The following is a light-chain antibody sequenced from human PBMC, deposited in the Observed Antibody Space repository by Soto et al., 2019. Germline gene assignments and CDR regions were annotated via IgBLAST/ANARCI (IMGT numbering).Light chain of an antibody. CDR2: EVS. CDR3: SSYTSRSTWV. Sequence: QSVLTQPASVSGSPGQSITISCTGTSSDIGGYNYVSWYQQHPGRAPNLMIYEVSNRPSGVSNRFSGSKSGNTASLTISGVQAEDEADYYCSSYTSRSTWVFGGGTKLTVL. J-gene: IGLJ3*02. V-gene: IGLV2-14*01. CDR1: SSDIGGYNY.